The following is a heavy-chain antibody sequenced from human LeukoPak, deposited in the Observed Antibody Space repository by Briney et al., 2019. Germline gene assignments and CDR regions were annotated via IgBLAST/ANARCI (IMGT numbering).Heavy chain of an antibody. Sequence: GGSLRLSCAASGFTFSSYAMSWVRQAPGKGLEWVSGISGSGSGGSTYYADSVKGRFTISRDNSKNSLYLQMNSLRAEDTAVYYCARCPIVGVYSGVDYWGQGTLVTVSS. CDR1: GFTFSSYA. D-gene: IGHD1-26*01. CDR2: ISGSGSGGST. V-gene: IGHV3-23*01. CDR3: ARCPIVGVYSGVDY. J-gene: IGHJ4*02.